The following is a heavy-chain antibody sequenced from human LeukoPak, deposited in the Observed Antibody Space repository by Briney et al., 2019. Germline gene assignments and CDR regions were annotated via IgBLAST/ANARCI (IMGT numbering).Heavy chain of an antibody. D-gene: IGHD3-22*01. Sequence: PGGSLRLSCAASGFTFSSYAMSWVRQAPGKGLEWVSAISGSGGSTYYADSVKGRFTISRDNSKNTLYLQMNSLRAEDTAVYYCAKDLQYYDSSGYYGDRDVPSYAFDIWGQGTMVTVSS. CDR1: GFTFSSYA. CDR3: AKDLQYYDSSGYYGDRDVPSYAFDI. V-gene: IGHV3-23*01. CDR2: ISGSGGST. J-gene: IGHJ3*02.